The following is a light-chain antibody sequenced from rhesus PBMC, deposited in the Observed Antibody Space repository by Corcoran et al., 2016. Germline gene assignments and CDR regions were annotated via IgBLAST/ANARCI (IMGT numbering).Light chain of an antibody. CDR1: SNDVGGYDY. V-gene: IGLV2-32*02. CDR3: SSYAGINTFV. Sequence: QAALTQPPSVSGSPGQSVTISCTGTSNDVGGYDYVSWYQHQPGTAPKLMIYEVSKRPSGVSDRFSGSKSGNTASLTISGLQAEDEADYYCSSYAGINTFVFGSGTKLTVL. CDR2: EVS. J-gene: IGLJ6*01.